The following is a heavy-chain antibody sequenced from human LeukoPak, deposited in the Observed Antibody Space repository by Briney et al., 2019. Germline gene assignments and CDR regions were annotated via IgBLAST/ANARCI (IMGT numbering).Heavy chain of an antibody. D-gene: IGHD1-14*01. CDR1: GGTFSSYA. CDR3: ARDPGGGTLNWFDP. Sequence: ASVTLSCTSSGGTFSSYAINWVRNAHAPGHEWMGMIIPILGIANYAQKFQGRVTITADKSTSTAYMELSSLRSEDTAVYYCARDPGGGTLNWFDPWGQGTLVTVSS. J-gene: IGHJ5*02. CDR2: IIPILGIA. V-gene: IGHV1-69*04.